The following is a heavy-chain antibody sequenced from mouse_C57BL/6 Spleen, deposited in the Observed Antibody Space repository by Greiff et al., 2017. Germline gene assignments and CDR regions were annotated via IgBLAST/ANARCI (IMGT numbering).Heavy chain of an antibody. D-gene: IGHD4-1*01. Sequence: VKLMESGPELVKPGASVKLSCKASGYTFTSYDINWVKQRPGQGLEWIGWIYPRDGSTKYNEKFKGKATLTVDTSSSTAYMELHSLTSEDSAVYFCARGSRANWDILDYWGQGTTLTVSS. V-gene: IGHV1-85*01. CDR3: ARGSRANWDILDY. J-gene: IGHJ2*01. CDR1: GYTFTSYD. CDR2: IYPRDGST.